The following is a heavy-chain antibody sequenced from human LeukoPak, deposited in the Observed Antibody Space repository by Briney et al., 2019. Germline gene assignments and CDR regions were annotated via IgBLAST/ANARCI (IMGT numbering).Heavy chain of an antibody. CDR3: ATPYKKGFVY. CDR2: ISGSGGST. Sequence: SGGSLRLSCAASGFTFSSYAMSRFRQAPGNGLEWVSAISGSGGSTYYADSVKGRFTISRDNSKNTLYLQMNSLRAEDTAVYYCATPYKKGFVYWGQGTLVTVSS. V-gene: IGHV3-23*01. D-gene: IGHD5-24*01. CDR1: GFTFSSYA. J-gene: IGHJ4*02.